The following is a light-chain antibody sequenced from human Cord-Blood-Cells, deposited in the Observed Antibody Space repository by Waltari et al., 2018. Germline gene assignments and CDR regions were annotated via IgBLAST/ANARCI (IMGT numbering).Light chain of an antibody. CDR2: GAS. V-gene: IGKV3-15*01. CDR3: QQYNNWPPR. Sequence: EIVMTQSPATLSVSPGESATRSCRASQSGNSNLAWYKQKPDQAPRILIYGASTRATGIPARFSGSGSGTEFTLTISSLQSEDFAVYYCQQYNNWPPRFGPGTKVDIK. J-gene: IGKJ3*01. CDR1: QSGNSN.